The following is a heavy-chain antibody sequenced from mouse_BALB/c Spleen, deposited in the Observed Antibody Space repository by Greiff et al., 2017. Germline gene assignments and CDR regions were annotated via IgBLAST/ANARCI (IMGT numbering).Heavy chain of an antibody. J-gene: IGHJ4*01. CDR2: IYPGSGST. V-gene: IGHV1-55*01. D-gene: IGHD2-3*01. Sequence: QVQLQQSGPELVKPGASVKMSCKASGYTFTSYVMHWVKLRPGQGLEWIGDIYPGSGSTNYNEKFKSKATLTVDTSSSTAYMQLSSLASEDSALYYCARFSDGYYAMDYWGQGTSVTVSS. CDR3: ARFSDGYYAMDY. CDR1: GYTFTSYV.